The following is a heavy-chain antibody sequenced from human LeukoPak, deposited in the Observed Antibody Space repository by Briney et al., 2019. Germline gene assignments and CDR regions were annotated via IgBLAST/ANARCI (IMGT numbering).Heavy chain of an antibody. V-gene: IGHV5-51*01. CDR2: IYPGDSDT. Sequence: GESLKISCKGSGYSFTSYWIAWVRQMPGKGLGWMGIIYPGDSDTRYSPSFQGQVTISADKSISTAYLQWSSLQASDTARYYCARHLPYSNNWYATDYWGQGTLVTVSS. J-gene: IGHJ4*02. CDR3: ARHLPYSNNWYATDY. D-gene: IGHD6-13*01. CDR1: GYSFTSYW.